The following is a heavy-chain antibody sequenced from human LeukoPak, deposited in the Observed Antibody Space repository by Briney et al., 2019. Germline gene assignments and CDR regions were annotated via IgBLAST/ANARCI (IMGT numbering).Heavy chain of an antibody. J-gene: IGHJ4*02. Sequence: ASVKVSCKASGYTFSSYVMHWVRQAPGQRLEWMGWINAGNGNTKYSQKFQGRVTMTTDTSASTAYMELSSLRFEDTAVYYCARASPSSSSWYVYWGQGTLVTVSS. CDR1: GYTFSSYV. CDR2: INAGNGNT. D-gene: IGHD6-13*01. CDR3: ARASPSSSSWYVY. V-gene: IGHV1-3*01.